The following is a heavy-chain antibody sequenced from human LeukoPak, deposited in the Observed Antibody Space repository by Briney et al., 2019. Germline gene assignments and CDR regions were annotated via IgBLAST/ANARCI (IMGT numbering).Heavy chain of an antibody. V-gene: IGHV3-48*04. D-gene: IGHD3-10*01. CDR3: ARVFYYNSAGMAV. CDR2: ISSIGSTI. Sequence: PGGSLRLSCAASGFTFSGYSMDWVRQAPGKGLEWVSYISSIGSTIYYADSVKGRFTISRDNAKISLYLQMNGLRAEDTAVYYCARVFYYNSAGMAVWGQGTTVTVSS. CDR1: GFTFSGYS. J-gene: IGHJ6*02.